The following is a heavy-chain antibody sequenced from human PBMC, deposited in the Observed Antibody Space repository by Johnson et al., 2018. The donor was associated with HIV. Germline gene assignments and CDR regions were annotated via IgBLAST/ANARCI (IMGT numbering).Heavy chain of an antibody. D-gene: IGHD3-10*01. J-gene: IGHJ3*02. V-gene: IGHV3-43*02. CDR2: ISWDGDST. CDR1: GFIFDDYG. Sequence: VQLVESGGGVVRPGGSLRLSCAASGFIFDDYGMSWVRQAPGKGLEWVSLISWDGDSTYYADSVTGRFTISRDNSKNALYLQMNSLRTEDTALYFCAKDNGKYYYGSGSLDAFDIWGQGTMVTVSS. CDR3: AKDNGKYYYGSGSLDAFDI.